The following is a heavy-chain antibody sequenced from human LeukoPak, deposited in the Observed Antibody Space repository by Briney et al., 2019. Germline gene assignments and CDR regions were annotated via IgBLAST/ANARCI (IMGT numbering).Heavy chain of an antibody. V-gene: IGHV3-21*01. CDR2: ITGSGSYI. CDR1: GFTFNTYS. J-gene: IGHJ5*02. CDR3: ARCGDGTGFPLRHNWFDP. Sequence: PGGSLRLSCAASGFTFNTYSMTWVRQAPGEGLEWVSSITGSGSYIYYADSVKGRFTISRDNAKNSLYLQMNSLRAEDTAVYYCARCGDGTGFPLRHNWFDPWGQGTLVTVSS. D-gene: IGHD2-21*01.